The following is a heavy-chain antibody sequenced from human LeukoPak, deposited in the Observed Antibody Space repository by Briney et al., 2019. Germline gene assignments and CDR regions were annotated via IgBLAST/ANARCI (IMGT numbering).Heavy chain of an antibody. D-gene: IGHD3-22*01. Sequence: GGSLRLSCAASGFTFDDYAMHWVRQVPGKGLEWVSGISWNSGSIGYAESVKGRFTISRDNAKKSLDLQMNSLRAEDTALYYCAKASTGYYDSSGYYLGDFDYWGQGTLVTVSS. CDR3: AKASTGYYDSSGYYLGDFDY. J-gene: IGHJ4*02. CDR1: GFTFDDYA. V-gene: IGHV3-9*01. CDR2: ISWNSGSI.